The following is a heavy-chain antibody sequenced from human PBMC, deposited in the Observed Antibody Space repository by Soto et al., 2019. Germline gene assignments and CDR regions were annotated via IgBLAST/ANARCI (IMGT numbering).Heavy chain of an antibody. V-gene: IGHV4-30-4*01. CDR3: AREERKGIISWFDP. CDR2: VYYTGIT. J-gene: IGHJ5*02. CDR1: GGSVSGVDYF. D-gene: IGHD2-21*01. Sequence: SETLSLTCTVSGGSVSGVDYFWSWIRQSPGKGLEWIGYVYYTGITHLNPSLKSRLTMAVDTSKNEFSLKLTSVSAADTAVYFCAREERKGIISWFDPWGQGTPVTVSS.